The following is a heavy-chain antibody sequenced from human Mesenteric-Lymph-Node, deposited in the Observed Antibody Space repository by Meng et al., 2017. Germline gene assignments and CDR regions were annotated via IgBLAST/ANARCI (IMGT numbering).Heavy chain of an antibody. J-gene: IGHJ4*02. CDR2: TYYKSKWYN. Sequence: QLQQSGPGLVNPSQTLPPPCAIPGDSVSTNSAAWNWIRQSPSGGLEWLGRTYYKSKWYNDYAESVKSRITINPDTSKNQFSLQLNSVTPEDTAVYYCARDPAAFDFWGQGILVTVSS. D-gene: IGHD6-25*01. CDR1: GDSVSTNSAA. CDR3: ARDPAAFDF. V-gene: IGHV6-1*01.